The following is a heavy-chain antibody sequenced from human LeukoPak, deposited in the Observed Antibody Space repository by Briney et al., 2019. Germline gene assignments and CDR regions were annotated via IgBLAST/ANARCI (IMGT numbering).Heavy chain of an antibody. V-gene: IGHV3-13*01. CDR1: GFSFSSYD. J-gene: IGHJ6*02. D-gene: IGHD6-13*01. CDR3: ARARDTSSWYALDYYGTDV. Sequence: GGSLRLSCAASGFSFSSYDMHWVRQATGKGLEWVSAIGTAGDTYYPGSVKGRFTISRENAENSLYLQMNSLRAEDTAVYYCARARDTSSWYALDYYGTDVWGQGTTVTVSS. CDR2: IGTAGDT.